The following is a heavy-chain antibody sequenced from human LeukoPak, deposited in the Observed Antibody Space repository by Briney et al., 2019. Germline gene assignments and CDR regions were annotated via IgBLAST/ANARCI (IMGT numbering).Heavy chain of an antibody. CDR3: ATGAAIGFDY. Sequence: SVKVSCKASGGTFSSYAISWVRQAPGQGLEWMGIINPSGTDSNYAQKFQGRVTMTEDTSTDTAYMELSSLRSEDTAVYYCATGAAIGFDYWGQGTLVTVSS. CDR1: GGTFSSYA. V-gene: IGHV1-69*04. J-gene: IGHJ4*02. D-gene: IGHD2-2*01. CDR2: INPSGTDS.